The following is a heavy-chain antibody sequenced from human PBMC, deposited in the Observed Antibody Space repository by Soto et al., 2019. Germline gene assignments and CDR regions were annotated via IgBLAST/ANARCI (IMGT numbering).Heavy chain of an antibody. CDR1: GYTFTSYA. Sequence: GASVKVSCKASGYTFTSYAMHWVRQAPGQRLEWMGWINAGNGNTKYSQKFQGRVTITRDTSASTAYMELSSLRSEDTAVYYCARDTSAAMVSTYGMDVWGQGTTVTVSS. CDR2: INAGNGNT. V-gene: IGHV1-3*01. CDR3: ARDTSAAMVSTYGMDV. J-gene: IGHJ6*02. D-gene: IGHD5-18*01.